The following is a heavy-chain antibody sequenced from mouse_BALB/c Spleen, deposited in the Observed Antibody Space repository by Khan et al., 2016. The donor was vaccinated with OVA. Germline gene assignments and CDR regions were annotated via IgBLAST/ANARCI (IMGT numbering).Heavy chain of an antibody. V-gene: IGHV9-3-1*01. CDR2: INTYTGEP. D-gene: IGHD1-1*02. CDR3: ASGGYWYFDV. Sequence: QIQLVQSGPELKKPGETVKISCKASGYTFTNYGMNRVKQAPGKGLKWMGWINTYTGEPTYADDFKGRSAFSLETSASTAYLQINNLKNEDTATYCCASGGYWYFDVWGEGTTVTVSS. J-gene: IGHJ1*01. CDR1: GYTFTNYG.